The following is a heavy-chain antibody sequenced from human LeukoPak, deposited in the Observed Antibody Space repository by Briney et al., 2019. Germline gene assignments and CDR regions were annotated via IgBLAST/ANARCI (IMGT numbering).Heavy chain of an antibody. CDR3: AADYGSGGYYIDY. V-gene: IGHV1-58*02. D-gene: IGHD3-10*01. CDR2: IVVGSGNT. J-gene: IGHJ4*02. CDR1: GFTFTSSA. Sequence: GASVKVSCKASGFTFTSSAMQWVRQARGQRLEWIGWIVVGSGNTNYAQKFQERVTITRDMSTSTAYMELSSLRSEDTAVYYCAADYGSGGYYIDYWGQGTLVTVSS.